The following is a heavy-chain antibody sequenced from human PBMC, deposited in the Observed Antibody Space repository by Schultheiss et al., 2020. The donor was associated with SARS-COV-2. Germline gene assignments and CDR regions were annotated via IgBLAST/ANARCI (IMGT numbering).Heavy chain of an antibody. V-gene: IGHV3-30*04. CDR2: ISYDGSNK. J-gene: IGHJ6*03. CDR3: ARDESLLPSPVRGGIVVVPAAPFYMDV. Sequence: GGSLRLSCAASGFTFSSYAMHWVRQAPGKGLEWVAVISYDGSNKYYADSVKGRFTISRDNAKNSLYLQMNSLRAEDTAVYYCARDESLLPSPVRGGIVVVPAAPFYMDVWGKGTTVTVSS. CDR1: GFTFSSYA. D-gene: IGHD2-2*01.